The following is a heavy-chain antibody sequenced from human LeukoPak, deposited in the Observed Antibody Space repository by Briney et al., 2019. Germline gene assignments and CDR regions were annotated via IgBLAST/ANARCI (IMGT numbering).Heavy chain of an antibody. Sequence: ASVKVSCKASGYSFTGYGITWVRQAPGQGLEWMGWISCYSGNTNYAQKFQGRVTMTTDTSTSAAYMELKSLRSDDTAVYYCATDKQWLVPRSEYFQHWGQGTLVTVSS. CDR2: ISCYSGNT. D-gene: IGHD6-19*01. CDR3: ATDKQWLVPRSEYFQH. CDR1: GYSFTGYG. V-gene: IGHV1-18*01. J-gene: IGHJ1*01.